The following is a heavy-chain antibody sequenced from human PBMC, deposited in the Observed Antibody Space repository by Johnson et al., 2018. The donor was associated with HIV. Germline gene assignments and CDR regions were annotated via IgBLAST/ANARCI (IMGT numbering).Heavy chain of an antibody. V-gene: IGHV3-11*04. CDR3: ATSTASDAFDI. CDR1: GVTVSRNY. Sequence: AAGGVTVSRNYMTWVRQAPGKGLEWVSVITNSGSATDYADSVKGRFTISRDNAKNSLYLQMNSLRAEDTAVSYCATSTASDAFDIWGQGTMVTVSS. D-gene: IGHD1-1*01. J-gene: IGHJ3*02. CDR2: ITNSGSAT.